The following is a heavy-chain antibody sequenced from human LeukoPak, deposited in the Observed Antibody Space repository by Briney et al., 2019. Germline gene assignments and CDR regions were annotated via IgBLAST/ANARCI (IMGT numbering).Heavy chain of an antibody. Sequence: GASVKVSCKASGYTFTGYYMHWVRQAPGQGLEWMGWINPNSGGTNYAQKFQGRVTMTRDTSISTAYMELSRLRSDDTAVYYCARTYYDFWSGYYPGDDAFDIWGQGTMVTVSS. D-gene: IGHD3-3*01. CDR2: INPNSGGT. J-gene: IGHJ3*02. CDR1: GYTFTGYY. V-gene: IGHV1-2*02. CDR3: ARTYYDFWSGYYPGDDAFDI.